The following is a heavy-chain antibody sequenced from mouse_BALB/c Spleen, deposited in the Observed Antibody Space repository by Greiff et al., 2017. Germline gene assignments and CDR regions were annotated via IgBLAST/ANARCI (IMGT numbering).Heavy chain of an antibody. CDR3: AREDYYGSSYYFDY. Sequence: DVKLVESGGGLVQPGGSRKLSCAASGFTFSSFGMHWVRQAPEKGLEWVAYISSGSSTIYYADTVKGRFTISRDNPKNTLFLQMTSLRSEDTAMYYCAREDYYGSSYYFDYWGQGTTLTVSS. V-gene: IGHV5-17*02. CDR1: GFTFSSFG. D-gene: IGHD1-1*01. CDR2: ISSGSSTI. J-gene: IGHJ2*01.